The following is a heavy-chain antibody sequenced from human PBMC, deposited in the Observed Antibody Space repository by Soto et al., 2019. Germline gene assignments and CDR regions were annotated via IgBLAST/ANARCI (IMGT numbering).Heavy chain of an antibody. D-gene: IGHD3-22*01. CDR2: ISYDGSNK. CDR3: ARDLLYYYDSSGYQDDY. CDR1: GFTFSSYA. Sequence: GGSLRLSCADSGFTFSSYAMHWVRQAPGKWLEWLAVISYDGSNKYYADSVKGRFTISRDNSKNTLYLQMNSLRADDTAVYYCARDLLYYYDSSGYQDDYWGQGTLVTVSS. J-gene: IGHJ4*02. V-gene: IGHV3-30-3*01.